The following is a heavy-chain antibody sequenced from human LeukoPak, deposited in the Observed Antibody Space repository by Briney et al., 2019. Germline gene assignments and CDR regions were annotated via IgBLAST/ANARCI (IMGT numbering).Heavy chain of an antibody. D-gene: IGHD2-2*03. Sequence: SETLSLTCTVSGGAISSGSYYWSWVRQPAGKGLGWVGHIYTTGTTTYNPSLKSRVIISVGTSTNQFSLNLSFVTAADTAVYYCARTPGYCSSSGCYSYAFNIWGQGTMVTVSS. J-gene: IGHJ3*02. V-gene: IGHV4-61*09. CDR2: IYTTGTT. CDR3: ARTPGYCSSSGCYSYAFNI. CDR1: GGAISSGSYY.